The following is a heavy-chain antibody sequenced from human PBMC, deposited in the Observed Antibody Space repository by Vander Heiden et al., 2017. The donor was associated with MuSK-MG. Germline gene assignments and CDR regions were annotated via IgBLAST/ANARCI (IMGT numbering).Heavy chain of an antibody. D-gene: IGHD3-10*01. J-gene: IGHJ3*02. V-gene: IGHV2-5*02. CDR3: AHRASVIELRWFREFDNALDI. CDR2: IYWDDEK. CDR1: GFSLSTSGVG. Sequence: QITLKESGPTLVKPTQTLTLTCTFSGFSLSTSGVGVGWIRQPPGKALEWLALIYWDDEKRYSPSLKSRLTSTKDTSKNQVVLTMTNMDPVDRARYDCAHRASVIELRWFREFDNALDIWGQWKMVTVS.